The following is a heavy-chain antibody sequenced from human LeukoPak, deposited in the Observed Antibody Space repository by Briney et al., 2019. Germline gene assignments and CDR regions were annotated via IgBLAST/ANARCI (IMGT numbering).Heavy chain of an antibody. J-gene: IGHJ4*02. Sequence: GGSLRLSCAASGFTVSGNYMSWVRQAPGRGLEWVSVIYTGGNTYYADSVKGRFTISRDSSKNTLYLQMNSLRGEDTAVYYCARDGRRGPDCNGGGCYFVIGQWGQGTVVTVSS. V-gene: IGHV3-66*01. CDR2: IYTGGNT. CDR3: ARDGRRGPDCNGGGCYFVIGQ. CDR1: GFTVSGNY. D-gene: IGHD2-15*01.